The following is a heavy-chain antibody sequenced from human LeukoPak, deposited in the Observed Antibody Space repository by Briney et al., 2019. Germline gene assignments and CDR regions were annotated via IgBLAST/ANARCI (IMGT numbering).Heavy chain of an antibody. Sequence: VASVKVSCKASGGTFSSYAISWVRQAPGQGLEWMGGIIPIFGTANYAQKFQGRVTITADKSTSTAYMELSSLRSEDTAVYYCARIRAIAARPPYYYYMDAWGKGTPVTVSS. V-gene: IGHV1-69*06. CDR2: IIPIFGTA. D-gene: IGHD6-6*01. J-gene: IGHJ6*03. CDR1: GGTFSSYA. CDR3: ARIRAIAARPPYYYYMDA.